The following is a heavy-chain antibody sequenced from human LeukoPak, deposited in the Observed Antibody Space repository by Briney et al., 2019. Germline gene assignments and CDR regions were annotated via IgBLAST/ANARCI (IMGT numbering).Heavy chain of an antibody. CDR3: ARIVVVISGWFDP. V-gene: IGHV4-39*07. CDR1: GGSISSSSDY. J-gene: IGHJ5*02. CDR2: IYYSGST. D-gene: IGHD3-22*01. Sequence: SETLSLTCTVSGGSISSSSDYWGWIRQPPGKGLEWIGSIYYSGSTYYNPSLKSRVTISVDTSKNQFSLKLSSVTAADTAVYYCARIVVVISGWFDPWGQGTLVTVSS.